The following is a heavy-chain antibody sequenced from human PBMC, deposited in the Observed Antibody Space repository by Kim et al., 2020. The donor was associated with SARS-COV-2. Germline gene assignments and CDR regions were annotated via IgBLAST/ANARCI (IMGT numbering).Heavy chain of an antibody. CDR3: ARDRGTWFGDAYWFFDL. V-gene: IGHV4-59*11. D-gene: IGHD3-10*01. CDR2: THNSGTT. J-gene: IGHJ2*01. CDR1: GGSIRSHY. Sequence: SETLSLTCTVSGGSIRSHYWSWIRQPPGKGLEWIAYTHNSGTTKYNPSLKSRVTISADTSKNQVSLKLSSVTAADTAKYYCARDRGTWFGDAYWFFDLWGRGTLVTVSS.